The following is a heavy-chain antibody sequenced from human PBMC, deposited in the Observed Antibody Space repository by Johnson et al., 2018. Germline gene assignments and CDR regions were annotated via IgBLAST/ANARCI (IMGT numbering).Heavy chain of an antibody. Sequence: QVQLQESGPGLVKPSQTLSLTCTVSGGSITSGNYYWSWIRRPAGRGLEFIGRIYSSGSTNSNPSLKSRVTISGDTSKNQFSLNLASVTAADTAVYYCARGGNSVGYYYMDVWGKGTTVTVSS. CDR2: IYSSGST. V-gene: IGHV4-61*02. D-gene: IGHD5/OR15-5a*01. CDR1: GGSITSGNYY. J-gene: IGHJ6*03. CDR3: ARGGNSVGYYYMDV.